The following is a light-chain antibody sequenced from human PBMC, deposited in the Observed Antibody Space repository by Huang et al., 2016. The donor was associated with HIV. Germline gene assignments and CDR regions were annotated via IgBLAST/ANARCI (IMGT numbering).Light chain of an antibody. V-gene: IGKV3-11*01. J-gene: IGKJ4*01. CDR3: QQRSTWPLT. CDR2: YTS. Sequence: PGGTGPIACKASQSVGSYVAWYQQRPGQSPRLLLYYTSNRAAGIPTRFSGSGSGTDFTLTISGLESGDLGVFYCQQRSTWPLTFGGGTKVA. CDR1: QSVGSY.